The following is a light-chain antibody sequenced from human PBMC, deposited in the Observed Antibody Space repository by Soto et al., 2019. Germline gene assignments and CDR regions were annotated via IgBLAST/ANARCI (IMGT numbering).Light chain of an antibody. CDR2: GAS. V-gene: IGKV3-15*01. CDR1: QSVSGN. Sequence: EIVMTQSPATLSVSPGERATISCRASQSVSGNLAWYQRRPGQAPRLLIYGASTRATGIPARFSGSGSGTEFTLTISSLQSEDFAVYYCQQYSKWPPITFGQGTRLEIK. J-gene: IGKJ5*01. CDR3: QQYSKWPPIT.